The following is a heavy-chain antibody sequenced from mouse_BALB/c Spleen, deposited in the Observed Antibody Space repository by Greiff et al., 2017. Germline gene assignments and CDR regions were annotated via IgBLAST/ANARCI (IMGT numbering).Heavy chain of an antibody. CDR3: NALDSSGYYYAMDY. Sequence: EVKLQESGAELVRSGASVKLSCTASGFNIKDYYMHWVKQRPEQGLEWIGWIDPENGDTEYAPKFQGKATMTADTSSNTAYLQLSSLTSEDTAVYYCNALDSSGYYYAMDYWGQGTTLTVSS. J-gene: IGHJ2*01. CDR1: GFNIKDYY. D-gene: IGHD3-2*01. V-gene: IGHV14-4*02. CDR2: IDPENGDT.